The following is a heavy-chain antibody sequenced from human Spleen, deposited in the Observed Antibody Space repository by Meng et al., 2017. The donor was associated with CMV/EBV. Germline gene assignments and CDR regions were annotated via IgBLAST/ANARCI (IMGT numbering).Heavy chain of an antibody. CDR1: GFTFSSYA. J-gene: IGHJ4*02. CDR3: AREGYSSGFDY. CDR2: ISYDGSNK. D-gene: IGHD6-19*01. V-gene: IGHV3-30-3*01. Sequence: QVQVVESGGGVVQPGRSLRLSCAASGFTFSSYAMHWVRQAPGKGLEWVAVISYDGSNKYYADSVKGRFTISRDNSKNTLYLQMNSLRAEDTAVYYCAREGYSSGFDYWGQGTLVTVSS.